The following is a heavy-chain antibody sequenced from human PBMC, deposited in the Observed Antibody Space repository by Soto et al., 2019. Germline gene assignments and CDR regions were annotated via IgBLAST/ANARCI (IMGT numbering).Heavy chain of an antibody. V-gene: IGHV6-1*01. CDR3: ARVPRIAARRDFDY. CDR2: TYCRSKWYN. J-gene: IGHJ4*02. Sequence: SETLSLTCSISGDSVSSNSAAWNWIRQSPSRGLEWLGRTYCRSKWYNDYAVSVKSRITINPDTSKNQFSLQLNSVTPEDTAVYYCARVPRIAARRDFDYWGQGTLVTVSS. D-gene: IGHD6-6*01. CDR1: GDSVSSNSAA.